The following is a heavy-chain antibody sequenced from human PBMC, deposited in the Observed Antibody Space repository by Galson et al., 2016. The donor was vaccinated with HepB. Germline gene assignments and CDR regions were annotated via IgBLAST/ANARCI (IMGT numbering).Heavy chain of an antibody. CDR2: INARSTTT. D-gene: IGHD5-18*01. V-gene: IGHV3-48*02. Sequence: SLRLSCAASGFTFSIYSMNWVRQAPGKGLEWIAFINARSTTTYYADSVRGRFSISRDNAQNSLYLQMNSLRDEDTAVYYCARVGDTSMVTGGFDPWGQGTLVTVSS. J-gene: IGHJ5*02. CDR3: ARVGDTSMVTGGFDP. CDR1: GFTFSIYS.